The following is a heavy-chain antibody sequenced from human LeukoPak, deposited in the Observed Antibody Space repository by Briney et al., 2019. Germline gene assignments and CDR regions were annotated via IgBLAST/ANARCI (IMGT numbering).Heavy chain of an antibody. CDR2: ISFDGTNK. D-gene: IGHD2-2*02. Sequence: KSGGSLRLSCAASGFTFSNYAFHWVRQAPGKGLEWVTVISFDGTNKYYADSVKGRFTISRDNSKNTVYLQMNSLRAEDTAMYYRARWGCRSNCCYTPYWGPGTLVTVSS. J-gene: IGHJ4*02. CDR3: ARWGCRSNCCYTPY. CDR1: GFTFSNYA. V-gene: IGHV3-30-3*01.